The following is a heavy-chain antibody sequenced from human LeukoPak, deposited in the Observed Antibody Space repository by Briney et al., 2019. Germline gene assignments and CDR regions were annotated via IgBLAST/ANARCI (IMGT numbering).Heavy chain of an antibody. D-gene: IGHD3-3*01. CDR1: GFTFSRYA. CDR3: ARDRIRFLEWLNYYYMDV. CDR2: ISGSGGNT. V-gene: IGHV3-23*01. J-gene: IGHJ6*03. Sequence: GGSLRLSCAASGFTFSRYAMSWVRQAPGKGLEWVSAISGSGGNTYYSDSVKGRFTISRDNSKNTLSLQMNSLRAEDTAVYYCARDRIRFLEWLNYYYMDVWGKGTTVTVSS.